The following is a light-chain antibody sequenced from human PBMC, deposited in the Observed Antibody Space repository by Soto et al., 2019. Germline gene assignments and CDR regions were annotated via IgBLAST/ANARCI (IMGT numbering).Light chain of an antibody. Sequence: DIQMTQSPSSLSASVGDRVTITCRARQSIRSYLNWYQQKPGKAPKLLISRASSLHSGVPSRFSGSGSGTDFTLTISSLQPEDFAAYYCQHSYNAPWTFGQGTKVEIE. J-gene: IGKJ1*01. CDR3: QHSYNAPWT. V-gene: IGKV1-39*01. CDR2: RAS. CDR1: QSIRSY.